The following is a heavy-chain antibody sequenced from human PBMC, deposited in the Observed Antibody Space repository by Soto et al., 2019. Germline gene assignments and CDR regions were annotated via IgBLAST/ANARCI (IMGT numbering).Heavy chain of an antibody. V-gene: IGHV4-39*01. D-gene: IGHD1-26*01. Sequence: QLQLQDSGPGLVKPSETLSLTCTGSGGSISSSNYHWVWILQPPGKGLEWIGSMYYSGSTSYNPSPKGRVTISVDTSTNQFSLRLTSVTAADTAVYHCARHVGNSPPGSWGQGTLVTVSS. CDR3: ARHVGNSPPGS. CDR1: GGSISSSNYH. J-gene: IGHJ4*02. CDR2: MYYSGST.